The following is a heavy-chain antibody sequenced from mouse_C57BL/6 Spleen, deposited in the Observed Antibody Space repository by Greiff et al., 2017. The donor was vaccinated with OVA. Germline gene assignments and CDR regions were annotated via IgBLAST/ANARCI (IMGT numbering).Heavy chain of an antibody. CDR3: ARGEESYGNYEAY. V-gene: IGHV1-50*01. D-gene: IGHD2-1*01. Sequence: QVQLQQPGAELVKPGASVKLSCKASGYTFNSYWLQWVKQRPGQGLEWIGEIDPSDSYTNYNQKFKGKATLTVDTSSSTAYMQLSSLSSEDSAVYYCARGEESYGNYEAYWGQGTLVTVSA. J-gene: IGHJ3*01. CDR1: GYTFNSYW. CDR2: IDPSDSYT.